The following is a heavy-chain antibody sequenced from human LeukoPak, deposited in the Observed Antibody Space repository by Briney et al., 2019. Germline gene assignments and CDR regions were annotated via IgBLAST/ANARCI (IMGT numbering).Heavy chain of an antibody. V-gene: IGHV3-11*01. CDR2: ISSSGSTI. J-gene: IGHJ3*02. Sequence: GGSLRLSCAASGFTFSDYYMSWIRQAPGKGLEWVSYISSSGSTIYYADSVKGRFTISRDNAKNTLYLQMNSLRAEDTAVYYCASRSFIAARPDAFDIWGQGTMVTVSS. CDR1: GFTFSDYY. D-gene: IGHD6-13*01. CDR3: ASRSFIAARPDAFDI.